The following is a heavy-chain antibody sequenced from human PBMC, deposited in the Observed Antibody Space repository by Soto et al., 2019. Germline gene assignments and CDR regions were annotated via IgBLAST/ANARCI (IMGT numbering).Heavy chain of an antibody. CDR1: GGSVSSYY. Sequence: SETLSLTCTVSGGSVSSYYWSWIRQPPGKGLEWVGYIYYSGSTNYNPSLKSRVTISVDTSKNQFSLKLSSVTAADTAVYYCARGYGRNFYYWGQGTLVTVSS. CDR3: ARGYGRNFYY. CDR2: IYYSGST. V-gene: IGHV4-59*02. J-gene: IGHJ4*02. D-gene: IGHD5-18*01.